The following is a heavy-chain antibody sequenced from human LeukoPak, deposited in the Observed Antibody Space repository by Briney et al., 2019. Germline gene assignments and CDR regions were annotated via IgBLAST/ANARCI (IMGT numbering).Heavy chain of an antibody. D-gene: IGHD1-26*01. CDR1: GFTFDDYH. CDR3: AKESGTYNYFDY. J-gene: IGHJ4*02. CDR2: LSWNSQSI. V-gene: IGHV3-9*01. Sequence: GGSLRLSCAASGFTFDDYHIHWVRQAPGKGLEWVAGLSWNSQSIGYADSVKGRFTISRDNAKNSLYLQMNNLRVEDTALYYCAKESGTYNYFDYWGQGTLVTVSS.